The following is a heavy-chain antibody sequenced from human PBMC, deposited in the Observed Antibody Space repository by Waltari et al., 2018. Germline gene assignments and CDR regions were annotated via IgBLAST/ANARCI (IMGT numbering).Heavy chain of an antibody. CDR3: ARDQGYSGYDSAFDY. CDR2: ISYDGSNK. CDR1: GFTFSSYA. J-gene: IGHJ4*02. Sequence: QVQLVESGGGVVQPGRSLRLSCAASGFTFSSYAMHWVRQAPGKGLGWVAVISYDGSNKYYADSVKGRFTISRDNSKNTLYLQMNSLRAEDTAVYYCARDQGYSGYDSAFDYWGQGTLVTVSS. V-gene: IGHV3-30*01. D-gene: IGHD5-12*01.